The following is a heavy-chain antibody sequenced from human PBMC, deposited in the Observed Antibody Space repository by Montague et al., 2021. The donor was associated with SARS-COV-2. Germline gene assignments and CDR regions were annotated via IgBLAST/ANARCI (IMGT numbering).Heavy chain of an antibody. J-gene: IGHJ6*02. Sequence: SETLSLTCTVSGGSISSYYYNWIWQPQAKGKELIGNIYNNCSTKSNYSLTRRVRITIDISKNQFSLTLSFVSVTATAAYFCACGSGNCGGYHDYSMDVWGQGTTVTVFS. CDR3: ACGSGNCGGYHDYSMDV. V-gene: IGHV4-59*01. CDR2: IYNNCST. CDR1: GGSISSYY. D-gene: IGHD4-23*01.